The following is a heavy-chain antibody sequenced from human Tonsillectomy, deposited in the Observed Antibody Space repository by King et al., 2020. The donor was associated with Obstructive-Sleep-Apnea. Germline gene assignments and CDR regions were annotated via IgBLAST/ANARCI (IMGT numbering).Heavy chain of an antibody. D-gene: IGHD1-26*01. J-gene: IGHJ5*02. CDR3: ARDPATTGWFDP. CDR1: GGSISSYY. V-gene: IGHV4-59*01. Sequence: QLQESGPGLVKPSETLSLTCTVSGGSISSYYWSWIRQPPGKGLEWIGYIYYSGSTNYNPSLNSRVTISLDTSKNQFSLQLTSVTAADTAVYYCARDPATTGWFDPWGQGTLVTVSS. CDR2: IYYSGST.